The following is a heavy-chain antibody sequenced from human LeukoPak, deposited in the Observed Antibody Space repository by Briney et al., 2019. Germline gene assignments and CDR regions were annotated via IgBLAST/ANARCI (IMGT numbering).Heavy chain of an antibody. CDR1: GFTFSNAW. J-gene: IGHJ5*02. D-gene: IGHD3-22*01. V-gene: IGHV3-15*01. Sequence: GGSLRLSCAASGFTFSNAWMSWVRQAPGKGLEWVGRIRSNSDGGTIDYAAPVKGRFTLSRDDSKTTLYLQMNSLQTEDTAVYYCATDFYDSTWGQGTLVTVSS. CDR3: ATDFYDST. CDR2: IRSNSDGGTI.